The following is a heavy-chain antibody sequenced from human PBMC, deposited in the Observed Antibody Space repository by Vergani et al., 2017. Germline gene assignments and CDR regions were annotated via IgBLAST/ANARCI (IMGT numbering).Heavy chain of an antibody. CDR1: GYSFTNYW. J-gene: IGHJ4*02. CDR2: IHPADSDT. V-gene: IGHV5-51*01. D-gene: IGHD3-22*01. CDR3: ARLYRRDSSGIKYFDY. Sequence: EVQLVQSGAEVKKPGESLKISCQISGYSFTNYWIGWVRQMPGKGLEWMGIIHPADSDTRYSPSFQGQVTISVDKSISTAYLQRSSLRASDSPMYYCARLYRRDSSGIKYFDYWGQGTLVTLSS.